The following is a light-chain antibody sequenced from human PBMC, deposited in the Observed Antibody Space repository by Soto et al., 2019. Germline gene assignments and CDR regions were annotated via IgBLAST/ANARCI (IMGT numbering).Light chain of an antibody. Sequence: ESVLTQSPGTLSLSPGERATLSCRASQSVSSSYLGWYQQKPGQAPRLLIYAASSRATGIADRFRGSGSGRDFTLTISRLEPEDFAVYYCHQYGSSAWTFGQGTKVDI. CDR2: AAS. CDR3: HQYGSSAWT. J-gene: IGKJ1*01. V-gene: IGKV3-20*01. CDR1: QSVSSSY.